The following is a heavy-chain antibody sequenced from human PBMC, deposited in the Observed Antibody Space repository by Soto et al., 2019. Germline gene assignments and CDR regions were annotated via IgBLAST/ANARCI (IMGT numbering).Heavy chain of an antibody. CDR3: ARVAGATSDF. J-gene: IGHJ4*02. CDR2: IYYSGST. V-gene: IGHV4-31*03. CDR1: GASITSGGYF. D-gene: IGHD3-10*01. Sequence: QVQLQESGPGLVKPSQTLSLTCTVYGASITSGGYFWTWIRQHPGQGLEWIGYIYYSGSTYYNPSLKSRVTMSVDTSKKQFSLKLSSVTAADTAMYYCARVAGATSDFWGQGTLVTVSS.